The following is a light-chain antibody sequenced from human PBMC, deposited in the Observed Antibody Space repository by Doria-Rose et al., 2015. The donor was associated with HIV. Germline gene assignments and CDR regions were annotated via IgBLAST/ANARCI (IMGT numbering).Light chain of an antibody. J-gene: IGKJ3*01. V-gene: IGKV4-1*01. Sequence: DIRVTQSPESLGMSLGERATLNCKSNQRLLYTSKNYLAWYQQKPGQPPTWLIYWASTRQSGVPARFSGSGSGTDFTLTISSLEAEDVAVYYCQQYYDTPSFGPGTTVDIK. CDR2: WAS. CDR1: QRLLYTSKNY. CDR3: QQYYDTPS.